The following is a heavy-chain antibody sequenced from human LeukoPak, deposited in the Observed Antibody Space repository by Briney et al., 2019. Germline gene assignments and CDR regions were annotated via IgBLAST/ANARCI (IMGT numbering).Heavy chain of an antibody. D-gene: IGHD3-3*01. CDR1: GGSIRSYY. CDR2: IYFNGST. V-gene: IGHV4-59*01. J-gene: IGHJ4*02. Sequence: SETLSLTCTVSGGSIRSYYWSWIRQPPGKGLEWIGYIYFNGSTSYNPSLKSRVTISVDRSKNQFSLKLSSVAAADTAVYYCARSYDTNFDYWGQGTLVTVSS. CDR3: ARSYDTNFDY.